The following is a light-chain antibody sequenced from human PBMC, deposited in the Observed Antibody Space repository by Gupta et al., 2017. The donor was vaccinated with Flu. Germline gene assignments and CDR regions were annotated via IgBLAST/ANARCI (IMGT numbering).Light chain of an antibody. CDR2: AAS. V-gene: IGKV1-39*01. CDR3: QQSYSTVYS. CDR1: QSISSY. Sequence: DIQMAESASSLSACVGDRVTITCRASQSISSYLNWYQQKPGKAPKLLIYAASSLQSGVPSRFSGSGSGTDFTLTISSLQPEDFATYYCQQSYSTVYSFGQGTKLEIK. J-gene: IGKJ2*03.